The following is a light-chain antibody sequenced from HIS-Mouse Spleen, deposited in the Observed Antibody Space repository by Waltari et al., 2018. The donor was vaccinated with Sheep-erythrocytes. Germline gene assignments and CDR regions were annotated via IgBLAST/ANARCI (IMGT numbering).Light chain of an antibody. V-gene: IGLV2-11*01. CDR2: EVS. CDR3: CSYAGSYNHV. CDR1: SSDVGGYNY. J-gene: IGLJ1*01. Sequence: QSALTQPRSVSGSPGQSVTISCTGTSSDVGGYNYVPWYQPHPGKAPKLMIYEVSKRPSGVPDRFSGSKSGNTASLTISGLQAEDEADYYCCSYAGSYNHVFATGTKVTVL.